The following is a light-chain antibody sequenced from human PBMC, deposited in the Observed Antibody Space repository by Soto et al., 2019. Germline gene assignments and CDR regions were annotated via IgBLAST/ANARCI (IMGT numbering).Light chain of an antibody. CDR1: SSNIGSSS. J-gene: IGLJ1*01. CDR2: NNN. CDR3: AAWDVSLNGLYV. V-gene: IGLV1-44*01. Sequence: QSVLTQPPSASGTPGQRVTISCSGSSSNIGSSSVNWYQQLPGTAPKLHIYNNNQWPSGVPDRFSGSKSGTSASLAISGLQSEDEADYYCAAWDVSLNGLYVFGTGTKLTVL.